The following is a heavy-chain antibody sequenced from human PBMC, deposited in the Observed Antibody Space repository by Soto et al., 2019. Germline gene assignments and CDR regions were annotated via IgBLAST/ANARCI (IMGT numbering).Heavy chain of an antibody. Sequence: GASVKVSCKASGYTFTSYYMHWVRQAPGQGLEWMGIINPSGGSTSYAQKFQGRVTMTRDTSTSTVYMELSSLRSEDTAVYYCARDAVGSGSYYLWFDPWSQGTLVTVSS. J-gene: IGHJ5*02. CDR1: GYTFTSYY. CDR3: ARDAVGSGSYYLWFDP. V-gene: IGHV1-46*03. D-gene: IGHD3-10*01. CDR2: INPSGGST.